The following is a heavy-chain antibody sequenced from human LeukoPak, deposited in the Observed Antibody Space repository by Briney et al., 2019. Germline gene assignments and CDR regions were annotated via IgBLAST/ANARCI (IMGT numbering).Heavy chain of an antibody. J-gene: IGHJ6*02. CDR3: ARTISGYDYYYYGMDV. V-gene: IGHV5-51*01. CDR1: GYSFTSYW. CDR2: IYPGDSDT. D-gene: IGHD5-12*01. Sequence: GESLQISCKGSGYSFTSYWIGWVRQMPGKGLEWMGIIYPGDSDTRYSPSFQGQVTISADKSISTAYLQWSSLKASDTAMYYCARTISGYDYYYYGMDVWGQGTTVTVSS.